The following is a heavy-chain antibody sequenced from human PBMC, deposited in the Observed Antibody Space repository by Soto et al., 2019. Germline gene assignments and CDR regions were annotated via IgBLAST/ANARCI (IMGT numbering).Heavy chain of an antibody. D-gene: IGHD3-10*01. CDR1: GFTFSGYS. J-gene: IGHJ5*02. CDR3: AEDHRGSGNWFDP. Sequence: PGGSLRLSCAASGFTFSGYSMNWVRQAPGKGLEWVSVISASGGSTYYADSVKGRFTISRDNSKNTLYLQMNSLRAEDTAVYYCAEDHRGSGNWFDPWGQGTLVTVSS. CDR2: ISASGGST. V-gene: IGHV3-23*01.